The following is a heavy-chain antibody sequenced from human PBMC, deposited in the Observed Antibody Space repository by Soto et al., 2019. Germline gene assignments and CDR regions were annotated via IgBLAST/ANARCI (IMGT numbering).Heavy chain of an antibody. CDR3: ATGPLHHKI. J-gene: IGHJ3*02. V-gene: IGHV1-24*01. Sequence: QVQLVQSGAEVKKPGASVKVSCKVSGYTLTELSMHWVRQAPGKGLEWMGGFDPEDGETIYAQKFQGRVTMIEDTSTDTAYMELSSLRSEDTAVYYCATGPLHHKIWGQGTMVTVSS. CDR2: FDPEDGET. CDR1: GYTLTELS.